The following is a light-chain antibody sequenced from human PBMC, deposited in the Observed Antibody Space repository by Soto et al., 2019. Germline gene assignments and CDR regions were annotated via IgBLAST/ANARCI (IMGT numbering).Light chain of an antibody. V-gene: IGKV2-28*01. CDR2: LGS. J-gene: IGKJ4*01. CDR3: MQALQTPLT. CDR1: QSLLHYNGYSY. Sequence: DIVMTQSPLSLPVTPGEPASISCRSSQSLLHYNGYSYLDWYLQKPGQSPQLLIYLGSSRASGVPDRFSGSGSGTDFTLKISRVEADDVGVYYCMQALQTPLTFGGGTRVEIK.